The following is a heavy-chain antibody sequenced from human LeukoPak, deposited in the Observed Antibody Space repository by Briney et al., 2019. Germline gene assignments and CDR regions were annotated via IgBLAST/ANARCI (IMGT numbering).Heavy chain of an antibody. CDR2: ITNRGSHL. D-gene: IGHD6-19*01. CDR1: GFTFSSYT. CDR3: ARDYSSASFLDAFDI. Sequence: GGSLRLSCAASGFTFSSYTMSWVRQAPGKGLEWVSSITNRGSHLYYADSLKGRFTVSRDNSKNTLYLQMNSLRAEDTAVYYCARDYSSASFLDAFDIWGQGTMVTVSS. V-gene: IGHV3-21*01. J-gene: IGHJ3*02.